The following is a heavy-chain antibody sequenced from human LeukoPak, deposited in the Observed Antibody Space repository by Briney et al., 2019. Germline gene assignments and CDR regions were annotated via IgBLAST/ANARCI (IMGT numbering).Heavy chain of an antibody. Sequence: PGGSLRLSCAASGFSFSTYGMSWVRQAPGKGLEWVSAISGSGDATYYTDSVKGRFTISRDSSKYTLSLQMNSLRAEDTAVYYCAKNFAGVTAASLDHWGQGTLVTVSS. CDR2: ISGSGDAT. CDR1: GFSFSTYG. V-gene: IGHV3-23*01. D-gene: IGHD6-13*01. J-gene: IGHJ4*02. CDR3: AKNFAGVTAASLDH.